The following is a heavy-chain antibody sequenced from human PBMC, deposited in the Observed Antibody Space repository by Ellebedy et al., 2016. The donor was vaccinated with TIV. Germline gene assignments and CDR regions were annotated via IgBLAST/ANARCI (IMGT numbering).Heavy chain of an antibody. D-gene: IGHD2-2*01. Sequence: GESLKISCAASGFTFRSYTMNWVRQAPGKGLEWVSFISSSSSTIYYADSVKGRFTISRDNARNSLYLQMKSLRVDDTAMYYCARDTVAVPDGDTFDFWGQGTMVTVST. V-gene: IGHV3-48*04. J-gene: IGHJ3*01. CDR2: ISSSSSTI. CDR3: ARDTVAVPDGDTFDF. CDR1: GFTFRSYT.